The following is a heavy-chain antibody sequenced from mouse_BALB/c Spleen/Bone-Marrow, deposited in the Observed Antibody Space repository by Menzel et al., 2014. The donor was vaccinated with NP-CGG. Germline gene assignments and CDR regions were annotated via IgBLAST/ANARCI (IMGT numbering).Heavy chain of an antibody. CDR3: ARDENYDIYWCFDV. CDR2: IRNKANGYTT. CDR1: GFTFTDYY. D-gene: IGHD1-1*01. J-gene: IGHJ1*01. V-gene: IGHV7-3*02. Sequence: EVQGVESGGGLVQPGGSLRLSCATSGFTFTDYYMSWVRQPPGKALEWLGFIRNKANGYTTDYSVSVKGRFTISRDKSQSSLYLQMNTLRAEDSATYYCARDENYDIYWCFDVWGAGTTATGSS.